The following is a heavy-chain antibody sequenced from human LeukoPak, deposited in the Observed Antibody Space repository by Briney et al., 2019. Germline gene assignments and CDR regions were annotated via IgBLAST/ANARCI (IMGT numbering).Heavy chain of an antibody. J-gene: IGHJ4*02. V-gene: IGHV1-2*06. D-gene: IGHD6-19*01. CDR2: INPNSGGT. CDR3: ARGPRGSSGWYIGY. Sequence: ASVKVSCKASEYIFTGYYMHWVRQAPGQGLEWMGRINPNSGGTNYAQKFQGRVTMTRDTSISTAYMELSRLRSDDTAVYYCARGPRGSSGWYIGYWGQGTLVTVSS. CDR1: EYIFTGYY.